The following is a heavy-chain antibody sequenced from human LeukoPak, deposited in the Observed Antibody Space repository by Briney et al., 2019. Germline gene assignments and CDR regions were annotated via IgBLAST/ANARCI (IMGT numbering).Heavy chain of an antibody. V-gene: IGHV1-8*03. Sequence: ASVKVSCKASGYTFSSYDINWVRQATGQGLEWMGWMNPNSGNTGYAQKFQGRVTITRNTSISTAYMELSSLRSEDTAVYYCARGGKRMVRGVIKLYYYYYMDVWGKGTTVTVSS. CDR1: GYTFSSYD. J-gene: IGHJ6*03. CDR3: ARGGKRMVRGVIKLYYYYYMDV. D-gene: IGHD3-10*01. CDR2: MNPNSGNT.